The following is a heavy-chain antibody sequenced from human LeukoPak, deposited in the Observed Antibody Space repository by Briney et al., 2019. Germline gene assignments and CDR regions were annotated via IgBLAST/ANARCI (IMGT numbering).Heavy chain of an antibody. CDR3: ARGEWPNFDY. CDR2: IYYSGST. D-gene: IGHD3-3*01. V-gene: IGHV4-30-4*01. Sequence: PSQTLSLTCTVSGGSISSGDYYWSWIRQPPGKGLEWIGYIYYSGSTYYNPSLKSRVTISIDTSKTQFSLTLSSVPAADTAAYYCARGEWPNFDYWGEETLVTAAS. J-gene: IGHJ4*02. CDR1: GGSISSGDYY.